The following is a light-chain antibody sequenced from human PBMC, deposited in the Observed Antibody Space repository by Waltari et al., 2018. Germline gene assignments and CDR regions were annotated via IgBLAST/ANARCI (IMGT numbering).Light chain of an antibody. CDR2: DAS. CDR3: QQSYSTPMYT. CDR1: QSISSY. V-gene: IGKV1-39*01. Sequence: DIQMTQSPSSLSASVGDRVTITCRASQSISSYFNWYQQKPGKAPKLLVYDASSLQSGVPSRFSGSGSGTDFTLTISSLQPEDFATYYCQQSYSTPMYTFGQGTKLEIK. J-gene: IGKJ2*01.